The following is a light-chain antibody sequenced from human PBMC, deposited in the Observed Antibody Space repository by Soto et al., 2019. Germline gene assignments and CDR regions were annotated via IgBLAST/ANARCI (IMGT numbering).Light chain of an antibody. CDR3: QQYGSSSGT. V-gene: IGKV3-20*01. Sequence: EIVLTQSPATLSLSPGERATLSCTASQSVSSGYIAWYQQKPGQAPRLLFYGASSRATGIPDRFSGSGSGTDFTLTISRLEPEDFEVYYCQQYGSSSGTFGQGTKVDIK. CDR2: GAS. CDR1: QSVSSGY. J-gene: IGKJ1*01.